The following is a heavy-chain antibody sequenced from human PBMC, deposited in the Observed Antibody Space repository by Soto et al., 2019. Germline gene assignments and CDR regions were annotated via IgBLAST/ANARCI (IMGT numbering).Heavy chain of an antibody. CDR1: GGSISSGDYY. CDR2: IYYSGST. V-gene: IGHV4-30-4*01. D-gene: IGHD3-16*02. Sequence: SETLSLTCTVSGGSISSGDYYWSWIRQPPGKGLEWIGYIYYSGSTYYNPSLKSRVTISVDTSKNQFSLKLSSVTAADTAVYYCARTYYDYVWGSYRDDAFDIWGQGTMVTVSS. J-gene: IGHJ3*02. CDR3: ARTYYDYVWGSYRDDAFDI.